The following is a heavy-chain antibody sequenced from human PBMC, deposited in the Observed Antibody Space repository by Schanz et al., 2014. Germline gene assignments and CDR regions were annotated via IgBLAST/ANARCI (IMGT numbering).Heavy chain of an antibody. CDR3: ARDKGGYYPFDY. Sequence: EVQLVESGGGLVQPGGSLRLSCAASGFTFRSYAMSWVRQAPGKGLEWVANIKQDESERSYVDSVKGRFTISRDNAKNSLYLQMNSLRAEDTAVYYCARDKGGYYPFDYWGQGTLVTVSS. J-gene: IGHJ4*02. CDR1: GFTFRSYA. D-gene: IGHD3-3*01. V-gene: IGHV3-7*01. CDR2: IKQDESER.